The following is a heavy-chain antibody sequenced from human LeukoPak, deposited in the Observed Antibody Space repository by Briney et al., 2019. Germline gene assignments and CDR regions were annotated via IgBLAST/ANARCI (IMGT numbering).Heavy chain of an antibody. J-gene: IGHJ4*02. CDR1: GFTLRNYG. D-gene: IGHD1-14*01. CDR3: AKSINRGSLLDY. Sequence: GGSLRLSCSASGFTLRNYGMHGLRQAPGKGREGVAFTRRGGRNNYYVDSVRGRFTISRDNSKNTLYVQINSLRLAETAVYYCAKSINRGSLLDYWGQGTLVTVSS. CDR2: TRRGGRNN. V-gene: IGHV3-30*02.